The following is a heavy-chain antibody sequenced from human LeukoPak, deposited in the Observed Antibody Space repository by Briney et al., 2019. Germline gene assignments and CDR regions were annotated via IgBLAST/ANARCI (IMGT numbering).Heavy chain of an antibody. CDR3: AREKTVTTMVADYYYGMDV. CDR2: LYYSGST. J-gene: IGHJ6*02. Sequence: SETLSLTCTVSGVTVSSYYWSWLRPPQGMGLMWWGYLYYSGSTNYNPSLKSRVTIAVDTSKNQFSLKLSSVTAADTAVYYCAREKTVTTMVADYYYGMDVWGQGTTVTVSS. CDR1: GVTVSSYY. V-gene: IGHV4-59*02. D-gene: IGHD4-17*01.